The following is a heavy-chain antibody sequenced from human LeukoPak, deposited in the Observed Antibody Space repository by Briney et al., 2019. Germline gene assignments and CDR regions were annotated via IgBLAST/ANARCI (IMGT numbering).Heavy chain of an antibody. CDR2: INHSGST. Sequence: SETLSLTCAVYGGSFSGYYWSWIRQPPGKGLEWIGEINHSGSTNYNPSLKSRVTISIDTSKTQFSLTVSSVTAADTAVYYCARGGPNLWFGELFYFDYWGQGTLVTVSS. CDR3: ARGGPNLWFGELFYFDY. V-gene: IGHV4-34*01. CDR1: GGSFSGYY. D-gene: IGHD3-10*01. J-gene: IGHJ4*02.